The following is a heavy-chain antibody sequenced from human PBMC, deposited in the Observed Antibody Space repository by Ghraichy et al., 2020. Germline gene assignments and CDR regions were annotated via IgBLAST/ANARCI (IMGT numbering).Heavy chain of an antibody. J-gene: IGHJ4*02. Sequence: RGSLRLSCAASGFTFSSYSMNWVRQAPGKGLEWVSSISSGTTYKYYADSVKGRFTISRDNAKNSIYLHVDSLRAEDTAIYYCARDRREPTYRGAFDFWGQGTLVTVSS. CDR2: ISSGTTYK. CDR3: ARDRREPTYRGAFDF. D-gene: IGHD1-26*01. CDR1: GFTFSSYS. V-gene: IGHV3-21*01.